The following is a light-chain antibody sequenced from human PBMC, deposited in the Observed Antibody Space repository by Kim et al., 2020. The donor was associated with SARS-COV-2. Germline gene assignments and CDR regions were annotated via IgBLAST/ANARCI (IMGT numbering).Light chain of an antibody. CDR2: GKN. CDR1: GIISCY. J-gene: IGLJ2*01. Sequence: LGRKVRMTTQEGGIISCYSAWYQQKTGQAPLLVIYGKNNRPSGIPDRLSGASSGNTAALTITGAQAEDEADYYCSSRESSGSNVVFGGGTQLTVL. V-gene: IGLV3-19*01. CDR3: SSRESSGSNVV.